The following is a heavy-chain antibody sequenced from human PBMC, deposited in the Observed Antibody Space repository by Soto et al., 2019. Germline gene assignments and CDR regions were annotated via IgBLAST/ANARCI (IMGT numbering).Heavy chain of an antibody. D-gene: IGHD3-9*01. J-gene: IGHJ6*03. CDR2: INHSGST. CDR3: ARGARYYDILTGYYYYYYYYMDV. V-gene: IGHV4-34*01. CDR1: GGSFSGYY. Sequence: QVQLQQWGAGLLKPSETLSLTCAVYGGSFSGYYWSWIRQPPGKGLEWIGEINHSGSTNYNPSLKSRVTISVETSKNQFSLKLSSVTAADTAVYYCARGARYYDILTGYYYYYYYYMDVWGKGTTVTVSS.